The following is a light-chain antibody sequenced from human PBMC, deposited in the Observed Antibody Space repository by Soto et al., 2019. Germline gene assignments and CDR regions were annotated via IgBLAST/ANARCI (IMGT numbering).Light chain of an antibody. CDR3: QQYFRTPYT. CDR2: WAS. J-gene: IGKJ2*01. V-gene: IGKV4-1*01. Sequence: ILMTQSPDSLAVSLGERATIHCKSRQSVLYGSNSCLAWYQQKPGQPPKLLIYWASIRESGVPDRFSGGGSGTDFTLTISSLQAEDGAVYYCQQYFRTPYTFGQGTKLEIE. CDR1: QSVLYGSNSC.